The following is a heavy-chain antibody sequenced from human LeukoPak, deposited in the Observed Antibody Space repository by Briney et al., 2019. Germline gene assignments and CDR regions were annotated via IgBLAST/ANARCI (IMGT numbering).Heavy chain of an antibody. D-gene: IGHD3-10*01. CDR2: IYYSGST. V-gene: IGHV4-59*08. CDR1: GGSISSYY. J-gene: IGHJ4*02. CDR3: ASYGSGSYQKNFDY. Sequence: SETLSPTCTVSGGSISSYYWSWIRQPPGKGLEWIGYIYYSGSTNYNPSLKSRVTISVDTSKNQFSLKLSSVTAADTAVYYCASYGSGSYQKNFDYWGQGTLVTVSS.